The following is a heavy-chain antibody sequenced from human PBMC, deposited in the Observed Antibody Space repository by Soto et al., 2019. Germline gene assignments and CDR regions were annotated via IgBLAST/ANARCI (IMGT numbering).Heavy chain of an antibody. CDR2: IYYSGST. Sequence: SETLSLTCTVSGGSISSYYWSWIRQPPGKGLEWIGYIYYSGSTNYNPSLKSRVTISVDTSKNQFSLKLSSVTAADTAVYYCARDLAFTNGLTMDVWGQGTTVNVS. J-gene: IGHJ6*02. D-gene: IGHD2-8*01. CDR1: GGSISSYY. V-gene: IGHV4-59*01. CDR3: ARDLAFTNGLTMDV.